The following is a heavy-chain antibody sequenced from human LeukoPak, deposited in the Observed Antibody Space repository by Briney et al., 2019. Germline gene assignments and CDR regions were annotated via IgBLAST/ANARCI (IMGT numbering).Heavy chain of an antibody. CDR2: IKQGGSEK. J-gene: IGHJ4*02. V-gene: IGHV3-7*01. CDR1: GFTFSSYY. D-gene: IGHD6-19*01. CDR3: ARGGQWPVDY. Sequence: GGSLRLSCAASGFTFSSYYMSWVRQAPGKGLEWVANIKQGGSEKYYVDSVKGRFTISRDNAKNSLYLQMNSLRAEDTAVYYCARGGQWPVDYWGQGTRVTVSS.